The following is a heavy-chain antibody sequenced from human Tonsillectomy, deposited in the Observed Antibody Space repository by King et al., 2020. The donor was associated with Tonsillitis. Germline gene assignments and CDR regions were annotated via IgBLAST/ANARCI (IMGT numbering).Heavy chain of an antibody. V-gene: IGHV4-34*01. CDR3: AREIAYFDL. CDR1: DGSFSDYY. J-gene: IGHJ2*01. Sequence: VQLQQWGAGLLKPSETLSLTCTVYDGSFSDYYWSWIRQPPGKGLEWIGEINHSGSTNCNPSLKSRVIISVDTSKNQFSLRLSSVTAPDTAGYYCAREIAYFDLWGRGTLVTVSS. CDR2: INHSGST.